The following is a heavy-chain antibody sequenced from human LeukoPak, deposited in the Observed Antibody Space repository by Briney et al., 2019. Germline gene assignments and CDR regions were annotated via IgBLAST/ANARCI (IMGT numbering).Heavy chain of an antibody. D-gene: IGHD6-6*01. CDR2: INPSGGST. CDR1: GYTFTSYY. V-gene: IGHV1-46*01. CDR3: AKDHIPAPFDY. J-gene: IGHJ4*02. Sequence: ASVKVSCKASGYTFTSYYMHWVRQAPGQGLEWMGIINPSGGSTSYAQKFQGRVTMTRDMSTSTVYMELSSLRSEDTAVYYCAKDHIPAPFDYWGQGTLVTVSS.